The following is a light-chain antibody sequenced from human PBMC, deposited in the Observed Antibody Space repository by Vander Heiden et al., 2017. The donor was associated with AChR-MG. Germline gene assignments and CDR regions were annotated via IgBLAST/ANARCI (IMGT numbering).Light chain of an antibody. CDR3: QQYYSTPYT. V-gene: IGKV4-1*01. Sequence: INCKSSQSVLYSSNNKNYLAWYQQKPGQPPKLLIYWAATRESGVPDRFSGSGYGTDFTLTISSLQAEDVAVYYCQQYYSTPYTFGQGTKLEIK. CDR1: QSVLYSSNNKNY. J-gene: IGKJ2*01. CDR2: WAA.